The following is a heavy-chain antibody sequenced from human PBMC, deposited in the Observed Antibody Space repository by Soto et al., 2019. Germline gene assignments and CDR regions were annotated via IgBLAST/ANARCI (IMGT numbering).Heavy chain of an antibody. D-gene: IGHD2-8*02. CDR1: GVTFTSYA. J-gene: IGHJ4*02. CDR2: ISKSGDST. CDR3: ARASGEGYRGCGVFDS. V-gene: IGHV3-23*01. Sequence: GGSLRLSCAASGVTFTSYAMPCVRQVPGEGLQWGESISKSGDSTYYADSVKGRFTTSGDDSKNTLYLQMNSLRAEDTAIYYCARASGEGYRGCGVFDSWGQG.